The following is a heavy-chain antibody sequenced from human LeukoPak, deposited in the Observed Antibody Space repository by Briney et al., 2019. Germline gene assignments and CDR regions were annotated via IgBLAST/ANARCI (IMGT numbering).Heavy chain of an antibody. D-gene: IGHD5-18*01. J-gene: IGHJ6*03. Sequence: SETLSLTCTVSGGSISSGSYYWSWIRQPAGKGLEWIGRIYTSGSTNYNPSLKSRVTISVDTSKDQFSLKLSSVTAADTAVYYCARVDTAMVSNYYYYYMDVWGKGTTVTVSS. V-gene: IGHV4-61*02. CDR1: GGSISSGSYY. CDR3: ARVDTAMVSNYYYYYMDV. CDR2: IYTSGST.